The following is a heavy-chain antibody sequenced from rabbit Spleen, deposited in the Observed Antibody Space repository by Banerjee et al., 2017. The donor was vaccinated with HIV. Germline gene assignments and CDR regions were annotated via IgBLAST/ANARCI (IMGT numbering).Heavy chain of an antibody. V-gene: IGHV1S45*01. Sequence: QEQLVESGGGLVQPEGSLTLTCTASGFSFSSSYYMCWVRQTPGKGLEWIACIYGGSGSSTAYASWAKGRFTISKTSSTTVPLQMTSLTAADTATYFCARDLAGVIGWNFGLWGQGTLVTV. D-gene: IGHD4-1*01. CDR3: ARDLAGVIGWNFGL. J-gene: IGHJ4*01. CDR2: IYGGSGSST. CDR1: GFSFSSSYY.